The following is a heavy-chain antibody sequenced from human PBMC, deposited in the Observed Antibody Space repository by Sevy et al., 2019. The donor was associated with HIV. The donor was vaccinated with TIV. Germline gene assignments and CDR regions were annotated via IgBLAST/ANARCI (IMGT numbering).Heavy chain of an antibody. CDR1: GFTFSSFS. Sequence: GGSLRLSCAASGFTFSSFSMGWVRQAPGKGLDWISVISGTGDHTYYADSVKGRFTIARENSKITLFLQMNSLRAEDTAIFYCAKKMGGGSGMAFLVDYWGQGTLVTVSS. J-gene: IGHJ4*02. CDR2: ISGTGDHT. V-gene: IGHV3-23*01. CDR3: AKKMGGGSGMAFLVDY. D-gene: IGHD2-8*01.